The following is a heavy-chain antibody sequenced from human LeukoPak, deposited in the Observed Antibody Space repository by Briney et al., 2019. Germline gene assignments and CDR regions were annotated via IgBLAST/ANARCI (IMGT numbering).Heavy chain of an antibody. CDR3: ARDGSSWYGDNWFDP. Sequence: GASVKVSCKASGGTFSSYAISWVRQAPGQGLEWMGGIIPIFGTANYAQKFQGRVTITTDESTSTAYMELSSLRSEDTAVYYCARDGSSWYGDNWFDPWGQGTLVTVSS. J-gene: IGHJ5*02. CDR2: IIPIFGTA. CDR1: GGTFSSYA. D-gene: IGHD6-13*01. V-gene: IGHV1-69*05.